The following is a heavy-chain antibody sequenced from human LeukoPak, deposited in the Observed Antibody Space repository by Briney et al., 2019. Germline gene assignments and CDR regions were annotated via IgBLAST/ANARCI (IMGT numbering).Heavy chain of an antibody. J-gene: IGHJ4*02. Sequence: SETLSLTYTVSGGSISSYYWSWIRQPPGKGLEWIGYIYYSGSTNYNPSLKSRVTISVDTSKNQFSLKLSSVTAADTAVYYCARVSYYDSSGYDYWGQGTLVTVSS. D-gene: IGHD3-22*01. CDR3: ARVSYYDSSGYDY. CDR2: IYYSGST. V-gene: IGHV4-59*01. CDR1: GGSISSYY.